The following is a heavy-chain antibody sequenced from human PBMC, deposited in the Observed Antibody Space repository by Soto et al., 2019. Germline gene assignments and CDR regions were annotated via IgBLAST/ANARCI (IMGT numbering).Heavy chain of an antibody. V-gene: IGHV1-18*01. CDR2: ISAHNGNT. CDR1: GYTLTSYG. J-gene: IGHJ4*02. D-gene: IGHD1-1*01. Sequence: QVHLVQSGAEVKKPGASVKVSCKASGYTLTSYGITWVRQAPGQGLEWLGWISAHNGNTDNAQKLQGRVIVTRDTSASTAYMELRSLRSDDTAVYYCARGRYGDYWGQGALVTVSS. CDR3: ARGRYGDY.